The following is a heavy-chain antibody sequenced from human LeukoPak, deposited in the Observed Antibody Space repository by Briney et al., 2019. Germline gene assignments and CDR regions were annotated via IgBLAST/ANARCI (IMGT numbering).Heavy chain of an antibody. D-gene: IGHD2-15*01. Sequence: SGTLSLTCAVSGGSISSSNWWSWVRQPPGKGLEWIGEIYHSGSTNYNPSLKSRDTISVDKSKNQFSLKLSSVTATDTSVYYCARARYFSGCSYLHYFDYWGQGTLVTVSS. J-gene: IGHJ4*02. V-gene: IGHV4-4*02. CDR3: ARARYFSGCSYLHYFDY. CDR2: IYHSGST. CDR1: GGSISSSNW.